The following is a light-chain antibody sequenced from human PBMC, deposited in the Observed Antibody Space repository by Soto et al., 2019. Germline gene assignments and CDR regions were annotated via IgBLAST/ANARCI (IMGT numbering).Light chain of an antibody. CDR3: QQYNGFPRT. V-gene: IGKV1-33*01. CDR2: DAS. J-gene: IGKJ5*01. CDR1: QDISNY. Sequence: DIQMTQSPSSLSASVGDRVTITCQASQDISNYLSCYQQKPGQAPKLLIYDASALKTGVPSRFSGRGSGTDFTFTISSLQPDDFATYFCQQYNGFPRTFGQGTRLDIK.